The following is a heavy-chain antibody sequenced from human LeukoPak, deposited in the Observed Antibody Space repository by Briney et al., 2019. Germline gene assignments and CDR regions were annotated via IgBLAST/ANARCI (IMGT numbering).Heavy chain of an antibody. CDR3: ARLIVVVVAAGDWFDP. D-gene: IGHD2-15*01. CDR2: ISSSSSYT. Sequence: PGRSLRLSCAASGFTFSSYGMHWVRQAPGKGLEWVSYISSSSSYTNYADSVKGRFTISRDNAKNSLYLQMNSLRAEDTAVYYCARLIVVVVAAGDWFDPWGQGTLVTVSS. V-gene: IGHV3-21*05. J-gene: IGHJ5*02. CDR1: GFTFSSYG.